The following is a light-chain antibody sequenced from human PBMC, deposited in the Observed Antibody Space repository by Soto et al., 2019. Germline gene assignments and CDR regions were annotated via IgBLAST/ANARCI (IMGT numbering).Light chain of an antibody. CDR1: QSVRSSH. CDR2: GTS. J-gene: IGKJ4*01. CDR3: QQYSSSPLT. Sequence: EIVLTQSPGTLSLSPGGRATLSCRASQSVRSSHLAWYQQMPGQAPRLLIYGTSNRATGIPDRFSGSGSGTDFTLTISRLEPEDFEVYYCQQYSSSPLTVGGGTKVDIK. V-gene: IGKV3-20*01.